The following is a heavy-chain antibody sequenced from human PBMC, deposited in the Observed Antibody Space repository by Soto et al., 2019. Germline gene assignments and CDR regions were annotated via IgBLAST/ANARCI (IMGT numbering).Heavy chain of an antibody. J-gene: IGHJ5*02. V-gene: IGHV4-31*03. Sequence: SETLSLTCTVSGGSISSDANFWSWIRQLPGRGLEWIGYISYTGRTYYTPSLNSRLTISLDTSKNLFSLRLSAVAAANTAVYFCARGSFSSSSSWFDPWGQGTLVTVSS. CDR2: ISYTGRT. CDR1: GGSISSDANF. D-gene: IGHD6-6*01. CDR3: ARGSFSSSSSWFDP.